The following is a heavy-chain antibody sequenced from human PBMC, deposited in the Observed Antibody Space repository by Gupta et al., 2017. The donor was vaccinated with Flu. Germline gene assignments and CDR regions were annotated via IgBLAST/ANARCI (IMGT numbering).Heavy chain of an antibody. CDR1: GGSISDTRYY. CDR3: ARRITYGRTFDY. J-gene: IGHJ4*02. V-gene: IGHV4-39*01. CDR2: VGYSGNT. D-gene: IGHD1-26*01. Sequence: LQLHESGPGLVKPSETLSLICTVSGGSISDTRYYWGWLRQPPGKGLEWIGNVGYSGNTFYNPSLKSRVTISVDTSKSQFSVKLSSVTAADTAVYYCARRITYGRTFDYWGQGSLVTVSS.